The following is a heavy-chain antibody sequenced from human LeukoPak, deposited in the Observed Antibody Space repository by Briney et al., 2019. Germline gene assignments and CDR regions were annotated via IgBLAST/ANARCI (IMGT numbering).Heavy chain of an antibody. J-gene: IGHJ4*02. Sequence: GASVKVSCKASGYTFTSYGISWVRQAPGQGLEWMGWISAYNGNTNYAQKLQGRVTMTTDTSTSTAYMEVRSLRSDDTAGYYCARDDIAIRKAVVLMPWDYWGQGTLVTVSS. CDR2: ISAYNGNT. V-gene: IGHV1-18*01. D-gene: IGHD6-19*01. CDR1: GYTFTSYG. CDR3: ARDDIAIRKAVVLMPWDY.